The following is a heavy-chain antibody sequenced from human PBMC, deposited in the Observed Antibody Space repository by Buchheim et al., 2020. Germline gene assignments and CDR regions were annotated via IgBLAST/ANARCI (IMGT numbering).Heavy chain of an antibody. CDR3: ARLDLVTGRAY. V-gene: IGHV3-66*04. D-gene: IGHD3-9*01. CDR2: MYSVGTT. J-gene: IGHJ4*02. CDR1: GFSVGNNY. Sequence: EVQLVDSGGGVVQPGGSLRLSCAVSGFSVGNNYMSWVRKAPGKGLEWVSLMYSVGTTFDADSVKGRFTISRDTFKNTVYLQMNTLRAEDTALYYCARLDLVTGRAYWGQGTL.